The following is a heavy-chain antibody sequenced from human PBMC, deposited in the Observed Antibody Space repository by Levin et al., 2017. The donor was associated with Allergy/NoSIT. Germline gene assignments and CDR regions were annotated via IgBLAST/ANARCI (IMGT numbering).Heavy chain of an antibody. CDR3: ARDLYSNYVFYAFDI. D-gene: IGHD4-11*01. V-gene: IGHV3-21*01. J-gene: IGHJ3*02. Sequence: GGSLRLSCAASGFTFSSYSMNWVRQAPGKGLEWVSSISSSSSYIYYADSVKGRFTISRDNAKNSLYLQMNSLRAEDTAVYYCARDLYSNYVFYAFDIWGQGTMVTVSS. CDR2: ISSSSSYI. CDR1: GFTFSSYS.